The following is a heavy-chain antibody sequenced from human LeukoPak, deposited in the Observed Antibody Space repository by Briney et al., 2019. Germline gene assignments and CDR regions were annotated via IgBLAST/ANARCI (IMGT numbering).Heavy chain of an antibody. D-gene: IGHD1-26*01. J-gene: IGHJ4*02. V-gene: IGHV4-30-4*01. CDR2: IYYSGST. Sequence: PSQTLSLACTVSGGSISSGDYYWSWIRQPPGKGLEWIGYIYYSGSTYYNPSLKSRVTISVDTSKNQFSLKLSSVTAADTAAYYCARFGGSYAWDYWGQGTLVTVSS. CDR1: GGSISSGDYY. CDR3: ARFGGSYAWDY.